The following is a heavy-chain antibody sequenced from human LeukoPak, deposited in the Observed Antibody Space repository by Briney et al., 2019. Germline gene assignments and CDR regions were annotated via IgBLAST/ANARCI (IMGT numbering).Heavy chain of an antibody. Sequence: GGSLRLXCAASGFTFTSHWMSWGRQAPGKGLEWVARMNLDGSERYYVDSVKGRFTISRDNAKTSLYLEMNSLRAEDTAVYYCARDATYCTNGVCYTRFDYWGQGTLVTVSS. V-gene: IGHV3-7*01. D-gene: IGHD2-8*01. CDR1: GFTFTSHW. CDR2: MNLDGSER. CDR3: ARDATYCTNGVCYTRFDY. J-gene: IGHJ4*02.